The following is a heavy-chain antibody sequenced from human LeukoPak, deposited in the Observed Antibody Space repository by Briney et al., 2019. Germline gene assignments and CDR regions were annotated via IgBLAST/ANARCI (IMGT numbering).Heavy chain of an antibody. CDR1: GGSFSGYY. D-gene: IGHD3-3*01. J-gene: IGHJ6*02. Sequence: SETLSLTCAVYGGSFSGYYWSWIRQPPGKGLEWIGVINHSGSTNYNPSLKSRVTISVDTSKNQFSLKLSSVTAADTAVYYCARARAYYDFWSGSHYGMDVWGQGTTVTVSS. V-gene: IGHV4-34*01. CDR3: ARARAYYDFWSGSHYGMDV. CDR2: INHSGST.